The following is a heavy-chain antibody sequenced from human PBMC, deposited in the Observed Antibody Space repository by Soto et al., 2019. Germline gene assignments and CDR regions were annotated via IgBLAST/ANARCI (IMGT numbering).Heavy chain of an antibody. CDR3: ARVPPHDYYGSGNWWFDS. CDR1: GDSVSSTSTA. D-gene: IGHD3-10*01. Sequence: SQTLSLTCAISGDSVSSTSTAWSWIRQSPSRGLEWLGRQYYRSNWYTDYAVSVKSRITISPDTSKNQFSLKLSSVTAADTAVYYCARVPPHDYYGSGNWWFDSWGRGTLVTVSS. J-gene: IGHJ5*01. V-gene: IGHV6-1*01. CDR2: QYYRSNWYT.